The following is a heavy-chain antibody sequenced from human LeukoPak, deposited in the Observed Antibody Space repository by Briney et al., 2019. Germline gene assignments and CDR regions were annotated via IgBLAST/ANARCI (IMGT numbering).Heavy chain of an antibody. Sequence: GGSLRLSCVASGFISSSYSMYSVRQAPGNGLVWVSRITGDGRPTTYADSVKGRFTISRDNAKNTVYLQMNSLRDEDTAVYVCVRSYHASFEYWGQGTLVTVSS. D-gene: IGHD3-10*01. CDR2: ITGDGRPT. CDR1: GFISSSYS. J-gene: IGHJ4*02. CDR3: VRSYHASFEY. V-gene: IGHV3-74*01.